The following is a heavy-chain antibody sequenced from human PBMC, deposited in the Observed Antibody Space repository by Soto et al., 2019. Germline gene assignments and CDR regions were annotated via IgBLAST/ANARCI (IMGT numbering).Heavy chain of an antibody. CDR2: IDHSGST. Sequence: SETLSLTCAVYGGSFSGYYWNWIRQPPGKGLEWIGEIDHSGSTYYNPSLKSRVTISVDTSKNQFSLKLSSVTAADTAVYYCAREHGRGSSWYGRSYYYGMDVWGQGTTVTVSS. CDR3: AREHGRGSSWYGRSYYYGMDV. V-gene: IGHV4-34*01. J-gene: IGHJ6*02. CDR1: GGSFSGYY. D-gene: IGHD6-13*01.